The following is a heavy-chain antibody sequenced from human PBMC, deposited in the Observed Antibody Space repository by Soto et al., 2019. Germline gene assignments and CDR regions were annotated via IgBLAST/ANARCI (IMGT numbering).Heavy chain of an antibody. CDR3: ARAATVTINYYGMDV. D-gene: IGHD4-4*01. V-gene: IGHV5-51*01. CDR1: GYSFTSYW. CDR2: IYPGDSDT. Sequence: GESLKISCKGSGYSFTSYWIGWVRQMPGKGLEWMGIIYPGDSDTRYSPSFQGQVTISADKSISTAYLQWSSLKASDTAMYYCARAATVTINYYGMDVWGQGTTVTVSS. J-gene: IGHJ6*02.